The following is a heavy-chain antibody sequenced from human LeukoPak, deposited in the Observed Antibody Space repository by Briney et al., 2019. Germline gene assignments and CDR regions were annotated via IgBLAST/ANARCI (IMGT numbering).Heavy chain of an antibody. J-gene: IGHJ5*02. D-gene: IGHD4-17*01. Sequence: ASVKVSCKASGYTFTDYYMHSVRQAPGQGLEWMGWVNPDTGATNSAQNFQGRVTMTRDTSISTVYMELSRLRSDDSAVYYCARENYGDGNWFDPWGQGTLVTVSS. CDR2: VNPDTGAT. V-gene: IGHV1-2*02. CDR1: GYTFTDYY. CDR3: ARENYGDGNWFDP.